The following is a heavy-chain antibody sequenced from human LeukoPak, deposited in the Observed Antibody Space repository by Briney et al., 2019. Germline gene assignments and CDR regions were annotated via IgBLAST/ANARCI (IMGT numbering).Heavy chain of an antibody. D-gene: IGHD3-10*01. Sequence: PGGSLRLSCAASGFTFSDYYMSWIRQAPGKGLEWVSYISSSGSTIYYADSVKGRFTISRDNARNSLYLQMNSLRAEDTAVYYCARSEDMVRGVIHYYYYGMDFWGQGTTVTVSS. V-gene: IGHV3-11*01. CDR1: GFTFSDYY. CDR2: ISSSGSTI. CDR3: ARSEDMVRGVIHYYYYGMDF. J-gene: IGHJ6*02.